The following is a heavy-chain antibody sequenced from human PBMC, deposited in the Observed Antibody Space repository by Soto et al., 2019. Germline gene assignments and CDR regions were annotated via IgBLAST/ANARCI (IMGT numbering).Heavy chain of an antibody. CDR3: ARGSEYTDSLLDY. CDR1: GFTFSSYW. D-gene: IGHD3-10*01. V-gene: IGHV3-74*01. J-gene: IGHJ4*02. Sequence: AGGSLRLSCAASGFTFSSYWMHWVRQAPGKGLVWVSRIRSDGSATTYADSVKGRFTITRDNAKDTLYLQMNSLRTEDTAVYYCARGSEYTDSLLDYWGQGTLVTVSS. CDR2: IRSDGSAT.